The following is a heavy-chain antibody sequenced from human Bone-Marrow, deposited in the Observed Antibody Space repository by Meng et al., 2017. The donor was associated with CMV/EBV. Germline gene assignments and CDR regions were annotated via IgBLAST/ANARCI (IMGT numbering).Heavy chain of an antibody. J-gene: IGHJ5*02. V-gene: IGHV3-23*01. D-gene: IGHD6-19*01. CDR3: AKAPWIAVAGTGWFDP. CDR2: ISGSGGST. CDR1: GFTFSSYA. Sequence: SGFTFSSYAMSWVRQAPGKGLEWVSAISGSGGSTYYADSVKGRFTISRDNSKNTLYLQMNSLRAEDTAVYYCAKAPWIAVAGTGWFDPWGQGTLVTVSS.